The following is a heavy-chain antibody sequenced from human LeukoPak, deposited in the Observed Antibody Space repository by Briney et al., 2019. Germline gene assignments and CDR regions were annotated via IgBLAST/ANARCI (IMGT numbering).Heavy chain of an antibody. Sequence: GGSLRLSCAASGFTFSSYAMSWVRQAPGKGLEWVSAISGSGGSTYYADSVKGRFTISRDNSKNTLYLQMNSLRAEDTAVYYCAKVKMEGIGCSSTSCYNVFDYWGQGTLVTVSS. J-gene: IGHJ4*02. V-gene: IGHV3-23*01. CDR1: GFTFSSYA. CDR3: AKVKMEGIGCSSTSCYNVFDY. D-gene: IGHD2-2*02. CDR2: ISGSGGST.